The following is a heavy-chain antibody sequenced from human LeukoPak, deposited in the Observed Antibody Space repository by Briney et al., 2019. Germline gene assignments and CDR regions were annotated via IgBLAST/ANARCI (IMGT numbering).Heavy chain of an antibody. V-gene: IGHV3-23*01. CDR2: IRGDGVTT. Sequence: GGSLRLSCAASGFTFSSHGMNWVRQAPGKGLEWVSAIRGDGVTTYYADSVKGRFTISRDNSKNTLYLQMNSLRAEDTAVYFCAKAPVTSCRGAYCYPFDSWGQGTLVTVSS. D-gene: IGHD2-21*01. J-gene: IGHJ4*02. CDR3: AKAPVTSCRGAYCYPFDS. CDR1: GFTFSSHG.